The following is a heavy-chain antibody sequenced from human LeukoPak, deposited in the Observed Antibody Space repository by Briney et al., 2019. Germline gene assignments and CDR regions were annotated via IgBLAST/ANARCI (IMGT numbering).Heavy chain of an antibody. J-gene: IGHJ4*02. CDR3: ARGSGIITGIDQ. CDR2: IKDDGSHT. V-gene: IGHV3-74*01. D-gene: IGHD6-25*01. Sequence: GGSLRLSCAASGFTFSSHWMHWVRQAPGKGLVWVSRIKDDGSHTNYADSVKGRFTISRDNAKNTLSLQMNSLRAEDTAVYYCARGSGIITGIDQWGQGTLVTVSS. CDR1: GFTFSSHW.